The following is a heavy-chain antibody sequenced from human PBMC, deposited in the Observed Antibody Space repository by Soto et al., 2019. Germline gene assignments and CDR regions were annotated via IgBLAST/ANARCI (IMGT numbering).Heavy chain of an antibody. Sequence: QVQLVQSGAELKKPGSSVKVSCKASGDTFSGYPSNWVRQAPGEGLEWMGRIIPVFGTTNDAQRFEGRVTFTADESTNTAYKELRGLLSDDTAVYYCARDGGFGELKYWGPGTLVTVSS. D-gene: IGHD3-10*01. V-gene: IGHV1-69*18. CDR3: ARDGGFGELKY. J-gene: IGHJ4*02. CDR1: GDTFSGYP. CDR2: IIPVFGTT.